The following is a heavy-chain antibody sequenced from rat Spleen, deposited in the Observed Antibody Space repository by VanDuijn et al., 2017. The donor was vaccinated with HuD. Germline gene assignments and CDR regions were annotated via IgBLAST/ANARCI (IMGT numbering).Heavy chain of an antibody. CDR2: ISTGRSV. CDR3: TRDDYFSAVFDS. J-gene: IGHJ2*01. V-gene: IGHV5-27*01. D-gene: IGHD1-1*01. Sequence: EVQLVESDGGLVQPGRSLKLSCAASGFTFSDYYMAWVRQAPTKGLEWVAYISTGRSVHYPASVKGRFTISRDTAQNTLFLQMNSLRSDDTATYYCTRDDYFSAVFDSWGQGVMVTVSS. CDR1: GFTFSDYY.